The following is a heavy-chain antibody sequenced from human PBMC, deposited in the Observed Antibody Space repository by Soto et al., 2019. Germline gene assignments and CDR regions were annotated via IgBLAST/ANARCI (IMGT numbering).Heavy chain of an antibody. J-gene: IGHJ6*02. CDR1: GFTFSSYA. CDR2: ISYDGSNK. D-gene: IGHD6-13*01. V-gene: IGHV3-30-3*01. CDR3: ARDIASDDDGDYGMDV. Sequence: QVQLVESGGGVVQPGRSLRLSCAASGFTFSSYAMHWVRQAPGKGLEWVAVISYDGSNKYYADSVKGRFTISRDNSKNALYLQMNSLKAEDTAVYYCARDIASDDDGDYGMDVWGQGTTVTVSS.